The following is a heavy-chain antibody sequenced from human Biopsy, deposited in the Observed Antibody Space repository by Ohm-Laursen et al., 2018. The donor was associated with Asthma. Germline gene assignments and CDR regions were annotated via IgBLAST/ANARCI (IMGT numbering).Heavy chain of an antibody. CDR3: ARTYYDFLTGQVKDVFGV. Sequence: ASVKVSCKVSGYNFISFAIHWVRQAPGQRFEWMGWVNTGSGDTKYSQKFQGRVTITRDTSASTAYMELRSLRSEDTATYYCARTYYDFLTGQVKDVFGVWGQGTMVTVSS. J-gene: IGHJ3*01. CDR2: VNTGSGDT. CDR1: GYNFISFA. D-gene: IGHD3-9*01. V-gene: IGHV1-3*04.